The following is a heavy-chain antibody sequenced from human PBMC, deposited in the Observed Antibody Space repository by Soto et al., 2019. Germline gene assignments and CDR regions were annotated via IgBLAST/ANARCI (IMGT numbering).Heavy chain of an antibody. CDR3: GKERRGRGWFVSSY. J-gene: IGHJ4*02. D-gene: IGHD6-19*01. V-gene: IGHV3-30*18. CDR2: ISYDGSNK. Sequence: GGSLSPSCAASRFTFSSDGLHWVSQAAGKVLGWVAVISYDGSNKYYADSVKGRFTISRDNSQNTLYLQMNSLRAEDTAVYYCGKERRGRGWFVSSYWGQGILVTVSS. CDR1: RFTFSSDG.